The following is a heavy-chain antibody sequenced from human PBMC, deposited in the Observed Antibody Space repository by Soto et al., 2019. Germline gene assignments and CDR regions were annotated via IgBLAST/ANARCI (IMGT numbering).Heavy chain of an antibody. CDR1: GYSFTGHY. CDR2: INPNSGGT. V-gene: IGHV1-2*02. J-gene: IGHJ3*02. CDR3: ARDDAFDI. Sequence: QVQLVQSGAEVKKPGASVKVSCKASGYSFTGHYIHWVRQAPGQGLEWMGWINPNSGGTKYAQKCQGRVTMTRDTSISTAYMELSSLRPDGTAVYYCARDDAFDIWGQGTVVTVSS.